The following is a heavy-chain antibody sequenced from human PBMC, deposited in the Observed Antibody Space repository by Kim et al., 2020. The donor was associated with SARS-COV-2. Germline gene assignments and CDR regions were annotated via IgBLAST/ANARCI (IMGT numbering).Heavy chain of an antibody. V-gene: IGHV1-18*01. J-gene: IGHJ3*02. CDR3: ARDLYYDILTGYWNDAFDI. Sequence: ASVKVSCKASGYSFLSYGISWVRQAPGQGLEWMGWISTYKGDTNYAQKFLGRVTMTTDTSTSTAYMELRSLRSDDTAVYYCARDLYYDILTGYWNDAFDIWGEGTRVTVSS. CDR1: GYSFLSYG. D-gene: IGHD3-9*01. CDR2: ISTYKGDT.